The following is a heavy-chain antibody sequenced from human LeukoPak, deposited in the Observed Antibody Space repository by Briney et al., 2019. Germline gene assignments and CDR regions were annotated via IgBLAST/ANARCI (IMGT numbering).Heavy chain of an antibody. V-gene: IGHV3-23*01. Sequence: GGSLRLSCAASAFTFSSYGMSWVRQAPGKGLEWVSAISGSGGSTYYAGSVKGRFTISRDNSKNTLYLQMNSLRAEDTAVYYCAKGRTTTVRFLIDYWGQGTLVTVSS. CDR3: AKGRTTTVRFLIDY. CDR2: ISGSGGST. CDR1: AFTFSSYG. J-gene: IGHJ4*02. D-gene: IGHD4-17*01.